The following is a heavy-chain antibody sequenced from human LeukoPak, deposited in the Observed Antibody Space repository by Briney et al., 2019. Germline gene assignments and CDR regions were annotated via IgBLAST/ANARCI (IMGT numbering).Heavy chain of an antibody. CDR3: ASTSTWIQLWYPIGWFDP. CDR2: IYYSGST. V-gene: IGHV4-39*01. D-gene: IGHD5-18*01. Sequence: GSLRLSCAASGFTFSSYAMSWIRQPPGKGLEWIGSIYYSGSTYYNPSLKSRVTISVDTSKNQFSLKLSSVTAADTAVYYCASTSTWIQLWYPIGWFDPWGQGTLVTVSS. J-gene: IGHJ5*02. CDR1: GFTFSSYA.